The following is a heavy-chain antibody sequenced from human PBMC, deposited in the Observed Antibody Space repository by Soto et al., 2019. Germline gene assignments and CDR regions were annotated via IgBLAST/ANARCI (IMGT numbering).Heavy chain of an antibody. Sequence: QVQLQESGPGLVKPSETLSLTCTVSGGSVSSSSYYWSWIRQPPGKGLEWIGYIYYSGSTNYNPSLKSRVTISVDTSKNQFSLKLSSVTAADTAVYYCARGYCTNGVCYPYYFDYWGQGTLVTVSS. CDR3: ARGYCTNGVCYPYYFDY. CDR2: IYYSGST. J-gene: IGHJ4*02. D-gene: IGHD2-8*01. V-gene: IGHV4-61*01. CDR1: GGSVSSSSYY.